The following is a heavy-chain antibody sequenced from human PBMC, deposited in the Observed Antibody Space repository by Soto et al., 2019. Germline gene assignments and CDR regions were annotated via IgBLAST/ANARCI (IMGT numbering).Heavy chain of an antibody. V-gene: IGHV3-23*01. CDR3: AKGVYCTSTSCFRPAYFDY. CDR2: INHVGSST. Sequence: HPGGSLRLSCAASGFPFSSSAMSWVRQAPGKGLEWVSAINHVGSSTYYADSVKGRFTISRDNSKNTLYLQMNSLRAEDTAIYYCAKGVYCTSTSCFRPAYFDYWGQGTLVTVSS. D-gene: IGHD2-2*01. J-gene: IGHJ4*02. CDR1: GFPFSSSA.